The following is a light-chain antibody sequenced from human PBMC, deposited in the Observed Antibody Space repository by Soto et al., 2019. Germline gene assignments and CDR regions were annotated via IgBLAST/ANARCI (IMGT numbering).Light chain of an antibody. CDR2: EDI. J-gene: IGLJ2*01. Sequence: QSALTQPASVSGSPGQSITISCTGTSGDVGSYNLVSWCQQHPGKAPKLMIYEDIKRPSGVSNRFSGSKSGNTASLTISGLQAEDEADYYCCSYAGSSTLVFGGGTKVTVL. V-gene: IGLV2-23*01. CDR3: CSYAGSSTLV. CDR1: SGDVGSYNL.